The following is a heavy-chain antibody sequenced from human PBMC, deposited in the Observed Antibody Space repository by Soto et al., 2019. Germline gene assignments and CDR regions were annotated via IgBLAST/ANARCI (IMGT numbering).Heavy chain of an antibody. J-gene: IGHJ6*01. CDR2: IYYSGST. CDR3: ARASYDFWSGYYEAPYYYYGMDG. Sequence: PSETLSLTCTVSGGSISSGNYYWSWIRQPPGKGLEWIGYIYYSGSTYYNPSLKSRVTISVDTSKNQFSLKLSSVTAADTAVYYCARASYDFWSGYYEAPYYYYGMDGWGQGTTVTVAS. CDR1: GGSISSGNYY. V-gene: IGHV4-30-4*01. D-gene: IGHD3-3*01.